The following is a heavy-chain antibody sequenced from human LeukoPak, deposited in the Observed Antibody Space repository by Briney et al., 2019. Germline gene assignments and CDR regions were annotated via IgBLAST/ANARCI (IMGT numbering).Heavy chain of an antibody. CDR3: TTDDAGGR. Sequence: GGSLRLSCAASGLTLNTAWMHWVRRAPGKGLEWVGRIKRNTNGGTTDYATPVKGRFTISRDDSRNTLYLQMNSLNIEDTAVYYCTTDDAGGRWGQGTLVTVSS. CDR1: GLTLNTAW. D-gene: IGHD2-8*01. V-gene: IGHV3-15*07. CDR2: IKRNTNGGTT. J-gene: IGHJ4*02.